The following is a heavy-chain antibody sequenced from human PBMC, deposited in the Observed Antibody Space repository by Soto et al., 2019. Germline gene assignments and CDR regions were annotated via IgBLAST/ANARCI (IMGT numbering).Heavy chain of an antibody. J-gene: IGHJ4*02. V-gene: IGHV1-18*04. CDR2: MSSYNGNT. CDR3: ARYWVATIQTADY. CDR1: GYTFTSYY. D-gene: IGHD5-12*01. Sequence: SVKVSCKASGYTFTSYYMHRVRQAPGKGLEWMGWMSSYNGNTNYAQKLQGRVTMTTDTSTSTAYMELRSLRSDDTAVYYCARYWVATIQTADYWGQGTLVTVSS.